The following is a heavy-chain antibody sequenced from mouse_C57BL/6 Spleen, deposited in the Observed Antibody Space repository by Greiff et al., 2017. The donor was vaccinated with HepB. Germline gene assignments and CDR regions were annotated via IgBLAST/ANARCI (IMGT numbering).Heavy chain of an antibody. D-gene: IGHD2-2*01. CDR3: ARFGLYGYDGFAY. J-gene: IGHJ3*01. CDR2: INPNNGGT. CDR1: GYTFTDYN. V-gene: IGHV1-22*01. Sequence: EVQLVESGPELVKPGASVKMSCKASGYTFTDYNMHWVKQSHGKSLEWIGYINPNNGGTSYNQKFKGKATLTVNKSSSTAYMELRSLTSEDSAVYYCARFGLYGYDGFAYWGQGTLVTVSA.